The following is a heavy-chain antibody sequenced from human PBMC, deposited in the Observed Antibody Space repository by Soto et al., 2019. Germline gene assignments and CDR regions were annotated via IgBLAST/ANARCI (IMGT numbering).Heavy chain of an antibody. V-gene: IGHV1-69*13. D-gene: IGHD3-3*01. CDR2: IIPIFGTA. CDR1: GGTFSSYA. J-gene: IGHJ6*02. Sequence: SVKVSCKASGGTFSSYAISWVRQAPGQGLEWMGGIIPIFGTANYAQKFQGRVTITADESTSTAYMELSSLRSEDTAVYYCARDSRDYDFWSRSTYPPYYYYGMDVWGQGTTVTVSS. CDR3: ARDSRDYDFWSRSTYPPYYYYGMDV.